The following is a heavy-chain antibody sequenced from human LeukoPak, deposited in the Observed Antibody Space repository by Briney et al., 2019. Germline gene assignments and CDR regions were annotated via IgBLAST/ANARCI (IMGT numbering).Heavy chain of an antibody. J-gene: IGHJ1*01. CDR1: GFTFSTYP. CDR3: ASMYFSQYLQH. CDR2: MSGSGSST. D-gene: IGHD2-8*01. V-gene: IGHV3-23*01. Sequence: PGGSLRLSCAASGFTFSTYPMSWVRQSPGKGLEWVSSMSGSGSSTYYEDSVKGRFTISRDNSKNTLYLQMNSLRAEDTAVYYCASMYFSQYLQHWGQGTLVTVSS.